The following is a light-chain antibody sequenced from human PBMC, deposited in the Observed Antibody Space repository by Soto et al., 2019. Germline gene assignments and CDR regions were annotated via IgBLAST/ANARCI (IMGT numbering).Light chain of an antibody. CDR2: GAS. J-gene: IGKJ2*01. Sequence: EIVLTQSPGTLSLSPGARATLSCRASQSVTSSYLAWYQQKPGQAPRLLLYGASNRATGIPGRFSGSGSGTDFTLTISRLEPEDFAVYYCQQYGSSPMYTFGQGTKLEIK. V-gene: IGKV3-20*01. CDR1: QSVTSSY. CDR3: QQYGSSPMYT.